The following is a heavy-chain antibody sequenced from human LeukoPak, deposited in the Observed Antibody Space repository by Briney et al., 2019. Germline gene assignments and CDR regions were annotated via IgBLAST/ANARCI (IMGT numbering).Heavy chain of an antibody. CDR2: ISSSGNKI. D-gene: IGHD2-2*01. J-gene: IGHJ5*02. V-gene: IGHV3-48*03. Sequence: GGSLRLSCAASGFPFSSYEMNWVRQAPGKRLQWVSYISSSGNKIYYAASVKGRFTISRDNAKNSLYLQIDSLRAEDTVVYYCARGQRPQYTSTWDNWFDPWGQGTQVTVSS. CDR1: GFPFSSYE. CDR3: ARGQRPQYTSTWDNWFDP.